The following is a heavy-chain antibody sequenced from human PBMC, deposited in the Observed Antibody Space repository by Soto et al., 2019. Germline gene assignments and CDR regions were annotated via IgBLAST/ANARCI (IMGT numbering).Heavy chain of an antibody. CDR3: AAGEASSRNLAPYYLDF. V-gene: IGHV4-59*01. D-gene: IGHD6-13*01. Sequence: SETLSLTCTVSGGSMRNYFWTWIRQPPGKGLEWIGYIHYSGTTSFFPSYNPSLRSRVTISEDTSKNQFSRKLLSVTTADTAVYFCAAGEASSRNLAPYYLDFWGQGTLVTVSS. CDR1: GGSMRNYF. J-gene: IGHJ4*02. CDR2: IHYSGTT.